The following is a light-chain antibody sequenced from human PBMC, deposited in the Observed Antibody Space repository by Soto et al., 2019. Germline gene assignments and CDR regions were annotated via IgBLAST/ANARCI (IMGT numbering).Light chain of an antibody. J-gene: IGKJ4*01. CDR2: GAS. V-gene: IGKV1-12*01. CDR1: QLISSW. Sequence: IPMTQSPSSVSASVGDSVTITCRASQLISSWLAWYQVKPGKAPKLLIYGASNRESGVPSRFSGSESGTLFTLTINTLQPEDSATYYCQQASSFPLTFCGGTTVEI. CDR3: QQASSFPLT.